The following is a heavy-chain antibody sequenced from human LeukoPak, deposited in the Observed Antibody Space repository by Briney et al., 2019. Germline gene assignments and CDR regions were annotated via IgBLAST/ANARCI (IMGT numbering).Heavy chain of an antibody. CDR2: INHSGST. Sequence: SETLSLTCAVYGGSFSGYYWSWIRQPPGKGLEWIGEINHSGSTNYNPSLKSRVTISVDTPKNQFSLKLSSVTAADTAVYYCASLNSNIVVVPAAMGIWSNDAFDIWGQGTMVTVSS. CDR1: GGSFSGYY. J-gene: IGHJ3*02. V-gene: IGHV4-34*01. CDR3: ASLNSNIVVVPAAMGIWSNDAFDI. D-gene: IGHD2-2*01.